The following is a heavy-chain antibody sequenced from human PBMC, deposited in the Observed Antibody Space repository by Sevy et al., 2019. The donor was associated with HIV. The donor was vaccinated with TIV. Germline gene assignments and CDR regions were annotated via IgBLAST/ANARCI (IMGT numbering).Heavy chain of an antibody. CDR2: IKQDGSER. D-gene: IGHD2-2*01. J-gene: IGHJ6*03. V-gene: IGHV3-7*01. CDR1: GFTFSSYW. Sequence: GGSLRVSCAASGFTFSSYWMSWVRQAPGKGLEWVANIKQDGSERYYEDSVKGRFTISRDNTKNSLYLQMNSLRVEDTAVYYCARDSQNIVVVPAATINYYYSYYIDVRGKGTTVTVSS. CDR3: ARDSQNIVVVPAATINYYYSYYIDV.